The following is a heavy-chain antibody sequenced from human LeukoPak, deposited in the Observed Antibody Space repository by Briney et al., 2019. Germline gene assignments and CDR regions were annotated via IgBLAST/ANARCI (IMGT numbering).Heavy chain of an antibody. CDR1: GFTFSSYA. Sequence: PGGSLRLSCAASGFTFSSYAMHWVRQAPGKGLEWVAVISYDGSNKYYADSVKGRFTISRDNSKNTLYLQMNSLRAEDTAVYYCARAPPLANWGQYYYYYYMDVWGKGTTVTVSS. D-gene: IGHD7-27*01. CDR3: ARAPPLANWGQYYYYYYMDV. CDR2: ISYDGSNK. J-gene: IGHJ6*03. V-gene: IGHV3-30-3*01.